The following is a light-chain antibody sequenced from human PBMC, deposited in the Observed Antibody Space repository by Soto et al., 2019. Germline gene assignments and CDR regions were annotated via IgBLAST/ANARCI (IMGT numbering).Light chain of an antibody. V-gene: IGKV2-30*01. J-gene: IGKJ5*01. CDR1: QSLVNSDGNTY. CDR3: MQGTHWPLT. CDR2: RVS. Sequence: IVMTQSPLSLPVTLGQPASISCSSSQSLVNSDGNTYLHWFQQRPGQSPRRLMYRVSNRDSGVPDRFSGSGSGTYFTLQISRVEAEDVGIYYCMQGTHWPLTFGQGTRLEI.